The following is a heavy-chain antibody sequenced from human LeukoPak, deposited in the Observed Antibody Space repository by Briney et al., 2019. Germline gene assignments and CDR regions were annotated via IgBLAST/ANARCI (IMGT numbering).Heavy chain of an antibody. CDR3: ARARGNYDFWSGYYRPSPCFDY. J-gene: IGHJ4*02. CDR2: INHSGST. V-gene: IGHV4-34*01. CDR1: GGSFSGYY. D-gene: IGHD3-3*01. Sequence: PSETLSLTCAVYGGSFSGYYWSWIRQPPGKGLEWIGEINHSGSTNYNPSLKSRVTISVDTSKNQFSLKLSSVTAADTAVYYCARARGNYDFWSGYYRPSPCFDYWGQGTLVTVSS.